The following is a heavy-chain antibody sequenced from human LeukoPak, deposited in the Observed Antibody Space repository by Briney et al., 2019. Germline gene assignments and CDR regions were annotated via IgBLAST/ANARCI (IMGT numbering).Heavy chain of an antibody. V-gene: IGHV4-39*07. Sequence: SETLSLTCTVCGGSISSSSYYWGWLRQPPGKGLKWIGSIYYSESTYYNPSLKSRVTISVDTSKNQFSLKLSSVTAADTAVYYCARDVSAVAGTVDYWGQGTLVTVSS. CDR3: ARDVSAVAGTVDY. CDR1: GGSISSSSYY. J-gene: IGHJ4*02. D-gene: IGHD6-19*01. CDR2: IYYSEST.